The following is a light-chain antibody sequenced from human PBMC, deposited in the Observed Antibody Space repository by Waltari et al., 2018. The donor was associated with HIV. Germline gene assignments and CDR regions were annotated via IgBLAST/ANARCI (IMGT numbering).Light chain of an antibody. CDR2: GAS. V-gene: IGKV3-15*01. J-gene: IGKJ4*01. CDR3: QQYNNWPLT. Sequence: EIVMTQSPASLSVSQGERATLSCRASQSVTSDLAWYQQKPGQASRLLIYGASTRATGIPARFSGSGSGTEFTLTISSLQSEDFAVYFCQQYNNWPLTFGGGTKVEI. CDR1: QSVTSD.